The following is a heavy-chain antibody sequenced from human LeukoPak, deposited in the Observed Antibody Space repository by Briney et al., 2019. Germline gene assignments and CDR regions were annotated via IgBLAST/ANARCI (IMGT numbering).Heavy chain of an antibody. Sequence: SETLSLTCTVSGGSIRSYYWSWIRQPPGKGLEWIGYIYYSGSTNYNPSLKSRVTISVDTSKNQFSLKLSSVTAADTALYYCAGRRYCSGGTCHEDAFDIWGQGTMVTVSS. CDR1: GGSIRSYY. J-gene: IGHJ3*02. CDR3: AGRRYCSGGTCHEDAFDI. D-gene: IGHD2-15*01. V-gene: IGHV4-59*01. CDR2: IYYSGST.